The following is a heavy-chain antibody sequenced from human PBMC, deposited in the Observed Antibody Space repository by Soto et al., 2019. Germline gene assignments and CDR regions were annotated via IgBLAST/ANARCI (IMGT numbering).Heavy chain of an antibody. CDR2: ISYDGSNK. J-gene: IGHJ4*02. Sequence: GGSLRLSCAASGFTFSSYGMHWVRQAPGKGLEWVAVISYDGSNKYYADSVKGRFTISRDNSKNTLYLQMNSLRAEDTAVYYCAKDLGGSGSYSLRANDYWGQGTLVTVSS. CDR3: AKDLGGSGSYSLRANDY. D-gene: IGHD3-10*01. V-gene: IGHV3-30*18. CDR1: GFTFSSYG.